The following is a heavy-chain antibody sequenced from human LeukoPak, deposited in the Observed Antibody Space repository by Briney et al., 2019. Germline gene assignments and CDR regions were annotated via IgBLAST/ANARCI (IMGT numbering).Heavy chain of an antibody. CDR3: ARAGVLRYFDWLGGVGYYYGMDV. CDR1: GYTFTSYG. Sequence: GASVKVSCKASGYTFTSYGISWVRQAPGQGLEWMGWISAYNGNTNYAQKLQGRVTMTTDTSTSTAYMELRSLRSDDTAVYYCARAGVLRYFDWLGGVGYYYGMDVWGQGTTVTVSS. J-gene: IGHJ6*02. V-gene: IGHV1-18*01. CDR2: ISAYNGNT. D-gene: IGHD3-9*01.